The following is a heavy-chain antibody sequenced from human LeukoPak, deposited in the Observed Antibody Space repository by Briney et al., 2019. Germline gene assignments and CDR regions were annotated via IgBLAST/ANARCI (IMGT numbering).Heavy chain of an antibody. V-gene: IGHV4-39*07. CDR3: ARRESSSWTNDAFDI. CDR1: GGSISSSSYY. CDR2: IYYSGST. Sequence: PSETLSLTCTVSGGSISSSSYYWGWIRQPPGKGLEWIGSIYYSGSTNYNPSLKSRVTISVDTSKNQFSLKLSSVTAADTAVYYCARRESSSWTNDAFDIWGQGTMVTVSS. J-gene: IGHJ3*02. D-gene: IGHD6-13*01.